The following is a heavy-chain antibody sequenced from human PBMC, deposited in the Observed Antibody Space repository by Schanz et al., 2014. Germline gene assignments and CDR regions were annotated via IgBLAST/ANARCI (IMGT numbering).Heavy chain of an antibody. CDR1: GFTFSSYW. D-gene: IGHD4-4*01. Sequence: EVQLVESGGGLVQPGGSLRLSCAASGFTFSSYWMSWVRQAPGKGLEWVANINQDGSEKLYVGSVKGRFTISRDNAESSIFLQMNSLRAEDTAIYYCGRVDYSGDGVRFWGQGIPVTVSS. V-gene: IGHV3-7*01. CDR3: GRVDYSGDGVRF. CDR2: INQDGSEK. J-gene: IGHJ4*02.